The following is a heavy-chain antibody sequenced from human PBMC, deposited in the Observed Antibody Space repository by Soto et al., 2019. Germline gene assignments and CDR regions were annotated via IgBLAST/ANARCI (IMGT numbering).Heavy chain of an antibody. CDR3: AKGLSGSGAYLWFDP. J-gene: IGHJ5*02. Sequence: EVQLLESGGGLVQPGESLRLSCVASAFTFSRFAMSWVRQTPGKGLEWVSAISGSGDKTFYADSVKGRFTISRDNSKNTLYLQMNSLRVEDTAVYYCAKGLSGSGAYLWFDPWGQGTLVTVSS. CDR1: AFTFSRFA. V-gene: IGHV3-23*01. D-gene: IGHD3-10*01. CDR2: ISGSGDKT.